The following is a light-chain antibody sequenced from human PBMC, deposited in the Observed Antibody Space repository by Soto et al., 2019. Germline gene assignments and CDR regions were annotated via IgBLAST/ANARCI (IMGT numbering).Light chain of an antibody. V-gene: IGLV1-47*01. Sequence: QSVLPQPPSASGTPGQRVTISCSTSNSRSGSNYVYWYQQLPGTAPKLLIYRNDQRPSGVPDRFSGSKSGTPASLAISGLRSEDEADYYCAKWDDSLRVYVFGTGTKAPS. CDR1: NSRSGSNY. CDR3: AKWDDSLRVYV. CDR2: RND. J-gene: IGLJ1*01.